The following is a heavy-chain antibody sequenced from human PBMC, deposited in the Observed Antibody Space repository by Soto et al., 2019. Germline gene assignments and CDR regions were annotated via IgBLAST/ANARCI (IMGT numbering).Heavy chain of an antibody. V-gene: IGHV3-30-3*01. CDR1: GFTFSSYA. D-gene: IGHD5-12*01. CDR3: ARSGLTSSGYVKYYYYYYGMDV. CDR2: ISYDGSNK. J-gene: IGHJ6*02. Sequence: GGSLRLSYAASGFTFSSYAMHWVRQAPGKGLEWVAVISYDGSNKYYADSVKGRFTISRDNSKNTLYLQMNSLRAEDTAVYYCARSGLTSSGYVKYYYYYYGMDVWGQGTTVTVSS.